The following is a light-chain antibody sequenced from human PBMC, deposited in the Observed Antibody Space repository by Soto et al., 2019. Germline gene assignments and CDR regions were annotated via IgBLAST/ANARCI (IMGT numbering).Light chain of an antibody. V-gene: IGLV1-47*01. CDR1: SSNIGSNY. CDR2: RND. CDR3: AAWDDRLRGYV. Sequence: QSVLTQPPSASGTPGQRVTISCSGSSSNIGSNYVFWYQQLPGTAPKLLIYRNDQRPSGVPDRFSGSKSVTSASLAISGLRSEDEADYSCAAWDDRLRGYVFGTGTKLTVL. J-gene: IGLJ1*01.